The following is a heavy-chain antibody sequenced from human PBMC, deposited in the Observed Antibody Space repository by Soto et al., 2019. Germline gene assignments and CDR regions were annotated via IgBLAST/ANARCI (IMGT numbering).Heavy chain of an antibody. CDR3: AHRVLRTVFGLVTTTAIYFDF. CDR1: GFSLTTSGVG. Sequence: QITLNESGPTPVKPRQTLTLTCTFSGFSLTTSGVGVGWIRQSPGKAPERLALIYWDDDKRYSPSLKSRLTITKDTTKNQVVLTMADLDPVDTATYYCAHRVLRTVFGLVTTTAIYFDFWGQGTPVAVSS. CDR2: IYWDDDK. J-gene: IGHJ4*02. V-gene: IGHV2-5*02. D-gene: IGHD3-3*01.